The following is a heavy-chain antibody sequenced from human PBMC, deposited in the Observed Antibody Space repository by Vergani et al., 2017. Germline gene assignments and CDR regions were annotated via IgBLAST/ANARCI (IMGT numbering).Heavy chain of an antibody. V-gene: IGHV3-23*01. CDR3: VKEKIDLGSYFFDS. CDR2: ISGPGLST. CDR1: GFTFSNSA. Sequence: EVHLLESGGGLVQSGGSLRLSCAASGFTFSNSAVSWVRQAPGRGLAWVSSISGPGLSTYYADSVTGPFSISRDNSKNTVFRQKHSLRAEDTAIYYCVKEKIDLGSYFFDSWGHGILVTVSS. D-gene: IGHD2/OR15-2a*01. J-gene: IGHJ4*01.